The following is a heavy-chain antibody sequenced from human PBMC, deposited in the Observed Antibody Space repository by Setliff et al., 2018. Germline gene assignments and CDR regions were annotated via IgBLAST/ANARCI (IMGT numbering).Heavy chain of an antibody. CDR1: GGAVSGDY. CDR2: INYSGST. J-gene: IGHJ6*03. D-gene: IGHD1-26*01. CDR3: ATRKSSGRLYYMDV. Sequence: SSETLSLTCSVSGGAVSGDYWTWIRQPPGKGLEYIGYINYSGSTNYNPSLKSRVTISGDTSKSQVSLRLSSVTAADTAVYYCATRKSSGRLYYMDVWGKGTTGTVSS. V-gene: IGHV4-59*02.